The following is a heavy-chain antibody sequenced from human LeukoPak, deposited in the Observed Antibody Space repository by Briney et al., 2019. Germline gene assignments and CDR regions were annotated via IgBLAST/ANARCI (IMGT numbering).Heavy chain of an antibody. D-gene: IGHD3-22*01. CDR1: GFTFSSYA. V-gene: IGHV3-23*01. Sequence: GGSLRLSCAASGFTFSSYATSWVRQAPGKGLEWVSAISGSGGSTYYADSVKGRFTISRDNSKNTLYLQMNSLGAEDTAVYYCAKDFHYYDSSGYYYGLFDYWGQGTLVTVSS. CDR2: ISGSGGST. J-gene: IGHJ4*02. CDR3: AKDFHYYDSSGYYYGLFDY.